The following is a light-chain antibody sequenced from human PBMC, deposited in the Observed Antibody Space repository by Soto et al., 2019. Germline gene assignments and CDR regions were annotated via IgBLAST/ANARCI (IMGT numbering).Light chain of an antibody. Sequence: DIQLTQSPSFLSASVGDRVTITCRASQGISNFLAWYQQKPGKAPNLLIYAASTLESGVPSRFSGSGCGTKFPLTISSLQPEDFESYYCQQLNNYPATFGPGTKVDLK. CDR1: QGISNF. J-gene: IGKJ3*01. CDR2: AAS. CDR3: QQLNNYPAT. V-gene: IGKV1-9*01.